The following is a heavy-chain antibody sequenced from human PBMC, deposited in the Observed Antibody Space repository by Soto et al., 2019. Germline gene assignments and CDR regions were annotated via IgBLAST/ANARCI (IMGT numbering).Heavy chain of an antibody. CDR1: GFTFSDYY. D-gene: IGHD2-2*01. Sequence: GSLRLSCAGSGFTFSDYYMSWIRQAPGKGLEWVSYISSSGSTIYYADSVKGRFTISRDNAKNSLYLQMNSLRAEDTAVYYCARDRCSSTSCYVASRYDYWGQGTLVTVSS. J-gene: IGHJ4*02. CDR2: ISSSGSTI. V-gene: IGHV3-11*01. CDR3: ARDRCSSTSCYVASRYDY.